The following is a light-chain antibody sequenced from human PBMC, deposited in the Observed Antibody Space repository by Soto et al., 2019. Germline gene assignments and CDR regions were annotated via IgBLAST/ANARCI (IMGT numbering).Light chain of an antibody. J-gene: IGKJ5*01. CDR2: WAS. Sequence: DVLRSQSPNSLAVSVGERATINCKSSQTVLRSSNNKNHLAWYQQKPGQPPKLLISWASTRESGVPDRFSGSGSGTDFTLTISSLQAEDVGVYYCQHFYTVPVTFGQGTRLEIK. CDR3: QHFYTVPVT. CDR1: QTVLRSSNNKNH. V-gene: IGKV4-1*01.